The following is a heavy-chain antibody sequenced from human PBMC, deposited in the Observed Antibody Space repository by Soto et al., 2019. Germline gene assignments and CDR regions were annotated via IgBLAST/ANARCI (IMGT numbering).Heavy chain of an antibody. D-gene: IGHD1-1*01. CDR3: AVDPNWDGGYV. V-gene: IGHV3-23*01. CDR2: INCAGTST. J-gene: IGHJ4*02. Sequence: PWGSLRLSCVVPGLYFMSHDMNFIRHPPGKWLEYVSNINCAGTSTSYAGAVKGRFAISGDNSQNTVYLEMNHLGPEDTAIYACAVDPNWDGGYVWGPGTLVTVSS. CDR1: GLYFMSHD.